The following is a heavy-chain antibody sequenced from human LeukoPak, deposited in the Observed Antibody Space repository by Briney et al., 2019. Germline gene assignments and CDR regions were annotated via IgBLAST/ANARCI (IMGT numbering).Heavy chain of an antibody. CDR1: GFTFSSYA. J-gene: IGHJ4*02. CDR2: ISYDGSNK. CDR3: ARKPSGSGYNDY. D-gene: IGHD3-22*01. V-gene: IGHV3-30*01. Sequence: GRPLRLSCAASGFTFSSYAMHWVRQAPGKGLEWVAVISYDGSNKYYADSVKGRFTISRDNSKNTLYLQMNSLRAEDTAVYYCARKPSGSGYNDYWGQGTLVTVSS.